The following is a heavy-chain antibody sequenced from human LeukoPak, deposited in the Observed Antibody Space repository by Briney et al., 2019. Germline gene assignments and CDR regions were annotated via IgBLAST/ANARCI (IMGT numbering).Heavy chain of an antibody. V-gene: IGHV3-21*01. J-gene: IGHJ5*02. CDR3: ASLGSLITMTLFDP. D-gene: IGHD6-13*01. Sequence: GGSLRLSCAASGFTFSSYSMNWVRQAPGKGLEWVSSISSSSSYIYYADSVKGRFTITRDNAKNSLYLQMNSLRAEDTAVYYCASLGSLITMTLFDPWGQGTLVTVSS. CDR2: ISSSSSYI. CDR1: GFTFSSYS.